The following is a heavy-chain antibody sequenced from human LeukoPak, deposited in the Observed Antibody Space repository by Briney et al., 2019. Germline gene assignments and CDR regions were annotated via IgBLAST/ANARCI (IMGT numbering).Heavy chain of an antibody. V-gene: IGHV4-59*01. CDR3: ARSTGSTMFIDY. D-gene: IGHD3-10*02. CDR1: GGSNSPYY. Sequence: SETLSLTCTVSGGSNSPYYWSWIRQPPGKGLEWLGYIYYSGNTDYNPSLKSRVAISVDTSKNQFSLKLSSVTAADTAVYYCARSTGSTMFIDYWGQGTLVTVSS. J-gene: IGHJ4*02. CDR2: IYYSGNT.